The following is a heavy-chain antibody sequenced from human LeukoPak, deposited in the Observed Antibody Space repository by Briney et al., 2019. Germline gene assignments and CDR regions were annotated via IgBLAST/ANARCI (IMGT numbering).Heavy chain of an antibody. V-gene: IGHV1-69*13. J-gene: IGHJ3*02. Sequence: SVKVSCKAPGGTFSSYAISWVRQAPGQGLEWMGGIIPIFGTANYAQKFQGRVTITADESTSTAYMELSSLRSEDAAVYYCAREGRDDAFDIWGQGTMVTVSS. CDR3: AREGRDDAFDI. CDR1: GGTFSSYA. CDR2: IIPIFGTA. D-gene: IGHD3-10*01.